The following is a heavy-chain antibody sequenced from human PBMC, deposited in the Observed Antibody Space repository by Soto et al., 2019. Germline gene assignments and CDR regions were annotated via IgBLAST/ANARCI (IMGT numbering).Heavy chain of an antibody. V-gene: IGHV4-59*01. CDR2: IYYSGST. J-gene: IGHJ4*02. CDR1: GGSISSYY. Sequence: SETLSLTCTVSGGSISSYYCSWIRQPPGKGLEWIGYIYYSGSTNYNPSLKSRVTISVDTSKNQSSLKLSSVTAADTAVYYCARIKSGWLHPEFDYWGQGTLLTVSS. CDR3: ARIKSGWLHPEFDY. D-gene: IGHD3-3*01.